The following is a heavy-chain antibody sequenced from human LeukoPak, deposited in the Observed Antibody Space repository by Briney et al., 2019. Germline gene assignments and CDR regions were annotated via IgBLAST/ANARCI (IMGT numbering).Heavy chain of an antibody. D-gene: IGHD2-15*01. CDR3: ARLYCIGGSCHFDY. CDR2: IYSGGST. Sequence: GGSLRLSCAASGFTVSSNYMSWVRQAPGKGLEWVSVIYSGGSTYYADSVKGRFTISRDNSKNTLYLQMNSLRAEDTAVYYCARLYCIGGSCHFDYWGQGTLVTVSS. J-gene: IGHJ4*02. V-gene: IGHV3-53*01. CDR1: GFTVSSNY.